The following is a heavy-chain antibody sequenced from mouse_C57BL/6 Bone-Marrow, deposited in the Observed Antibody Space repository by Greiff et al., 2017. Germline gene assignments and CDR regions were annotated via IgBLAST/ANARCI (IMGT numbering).Heavy chain of an antibody. CDR1: GFTFSSYT. Sequence: EVKSVESGGGLVKPGGSLKLSCAASGFTFSSYTMSWVRQTPEKRLEWVATISGGGGNTYYPDSVKGRFTISRDNAKNTLYLQMSSLRSEDTALYYCARHVGPYAMDYWGQGTSVTVSS. J-gene: IGHJ4*01. V-gene: IGHV5-9*01. CDR3: ARHVGPYAMDY. CDR2: ISGGGGNT.